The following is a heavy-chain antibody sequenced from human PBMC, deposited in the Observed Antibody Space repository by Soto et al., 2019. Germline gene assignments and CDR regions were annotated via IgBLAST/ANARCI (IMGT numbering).Heavy chain of an antibody. Sequence: EVQLVESGGGLVQPGGSLRLSCAASGFTFRSYWMSWVRQAPGKGLEWVANIKQDGSEKYYVDSVKGRFTISRDNAKNSLYQQMNSLRAEDTAVYYCARERGLNQFDYWGQGTLVTVSS. CDR1: GFTFRSYW. V-gene: IGHV3-7*01. CDR2: IKQDGSEK. J-gene: IGHJ4*02. D-gene: IGHD2-2*01. CDR3: ARERGLNQFDY.